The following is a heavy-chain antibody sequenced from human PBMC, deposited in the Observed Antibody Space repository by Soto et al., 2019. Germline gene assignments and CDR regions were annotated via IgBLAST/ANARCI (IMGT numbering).Heavy chain of an antibody. CDR3: ARHVPWLFTFDY. V-gene: IGHV4-59*08. J-gene: IGHJ4*02. Sequence: HVQLQESGPGLVKPSETLSLTCTVSGGSISSYYWSWIRQPPGKGLEWIGHIYYSGSTNYKPSLKSRATIAVDTSNKQFSLKLSSVTAADTAVYYCARHVPWLFTFDYWGQGTLVTVSS. D-gene: IGHD6-19*01. CDR2: IYYSGST. CDR1: GGSISSYY.